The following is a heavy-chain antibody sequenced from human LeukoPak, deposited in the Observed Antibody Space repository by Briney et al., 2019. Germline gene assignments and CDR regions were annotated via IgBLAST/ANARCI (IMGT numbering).Heavy chain of an antibody. Sequence: SVKVSCKASGGTFSSYAISWVRQAPGQGLEWMGRIIPILGIANYAQKFQGRVTITADKSTSTAYMELSSLRSEDTAVYYCTRLPDYYDTSGPIKDAFDIWGQGTMVTVSS. CDR2: IIPILGIA. CDR1: GGTFSSYA. D-gene: IGHD3-22*01. J-gene: IGHJ3*02. CDR3: TRLPDYYDTSGPIKDAFDI. V-gene: IGHV1-69*04.